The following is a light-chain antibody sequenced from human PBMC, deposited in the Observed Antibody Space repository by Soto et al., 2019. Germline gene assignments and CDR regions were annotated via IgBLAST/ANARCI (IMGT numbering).Light chain of an antibody. CDR3: QQYHNWPIT. CDR1: QSVGTLS. Sequence: LLTQSPGTLSLGQGATPXWGGSASQSVGTLSLAWYQQKPGQAPRLLISGTSTRATGIPDRFSGSASGTDFTLTISRLEPEDFAVYYCQQYHNWPITFGQGTRLEI. J-gene: IGKJ5*01. CDR2: GTS. V-gene: IGKV3-20*01.